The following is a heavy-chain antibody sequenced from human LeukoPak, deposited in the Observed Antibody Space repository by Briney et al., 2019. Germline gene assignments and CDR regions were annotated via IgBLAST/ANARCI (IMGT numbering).Heavy chain of an antibody. Sequence: PGESLKISCKGSGYSFTSYWIAWVRQMPGKGLECMGIIYPSDSDTRYSPSFQGQVIISADKSISTAYLQWSSLKASDTAMYYCARQTDPFDIWGQGTMVTVSS. CDR2: IYPSDSDT. J-gene: IGHJ3*02. V-gene: IGHV5-51*01. CDR1: GYSFTSYW. CDR3: ARQTDPFDI.